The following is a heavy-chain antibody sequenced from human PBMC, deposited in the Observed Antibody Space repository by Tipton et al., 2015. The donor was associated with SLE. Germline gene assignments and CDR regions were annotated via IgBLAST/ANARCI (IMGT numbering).Heavy chain of an antibody. CDR2: IYYTGST. D-gene: IGHD5-12*01. Sequence: TLSLTCTVSGVSISSSTYYWGWIRQPPGKGLEWIGTIYYTGSTNYNPSLKSRVSTSVSTSKNQFSLRLTSVTAADTAVYYCARDDVSSGYYWSFDVWGRGTLVTVSS. V-gene: IGHV4-39*07. J-gene: IGHJ2*01. CDR3: ARDDVSSGYYWSFDV. CDR1: GVSISSSTYY.